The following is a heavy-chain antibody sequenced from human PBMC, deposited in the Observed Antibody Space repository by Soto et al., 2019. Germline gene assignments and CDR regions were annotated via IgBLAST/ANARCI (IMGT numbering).Heavy chain of an antibody. D-gene: IGHD2-15*01. J-gene: IGHJ4*02. Sequence: GGSLRLSCVPSGFTFSSYAMHWVRQAPGKGLEWVAIISYDGTNKYYAGSVRGRFTISRDNSKNTLYLQMNSLRVEDTALYYCVKDRGRYCSGGTCYLFDSWGQGALVTVSS. CDR3: VKDRGRYCSGGTCYLFDS. CDR1: GFTFSSYA. V-gene: IGHV3-30*04. CDR2: ISYDGTNK.